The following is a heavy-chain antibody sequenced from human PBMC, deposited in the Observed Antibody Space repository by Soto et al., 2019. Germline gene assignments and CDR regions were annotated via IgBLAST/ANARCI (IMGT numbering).Heavy chain of an antibody. CDR1: GGSFSGYY. CDR2: INHSGST. V-gene: IGHV4-34*01. Sequence: SETLSLTCAVYGGSFSGYYWSWVRQPPGKGLEWIGEINHSGSTNYNPSLKSRVTISVDTSKNQFSLKLSSVTAADTAVYYCARGGTVVAASADAFDIWGQGTMVTVSS. CDR3: ARGGTVVAASADAFDI. D-gene: IGHD2-15*01. J-gene: IGHJ3*02.